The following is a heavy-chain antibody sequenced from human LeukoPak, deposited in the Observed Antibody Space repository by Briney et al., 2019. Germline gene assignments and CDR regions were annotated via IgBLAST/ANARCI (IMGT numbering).Heavy chain of an antibody. Sequence: GASVKVSCKASGGTFSSYAIIWVRQAPGQGLEWMGGIIPIFGTANYAQKFQGRVTITADESTSTAYMELSSLRSEDTAVYYCARAGELELRDGYFDYWGQGTLVTVSS. D-gene: IGHD1-7*01. CDR3: ARAGELELRDGYFDY. V-gene: IGHV1-69*13. CDR2: IIPIFGTA. J-gene: IGHJ4*02. CDR1: GGTFSSYA.